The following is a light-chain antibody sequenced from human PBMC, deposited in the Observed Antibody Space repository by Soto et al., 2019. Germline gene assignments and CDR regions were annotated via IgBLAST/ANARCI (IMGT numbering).Light chain of an antibody. CDR2: KAS. V-gene: IGKV1-5*03. CDR3: QQYHSFWT. CDR1: QSISSW. J-gene: IGKJ1*01. Sequence: DIQMTQSPSTLSASVGDRITITCRASQSISSWLAWYQQKPGKAPKILIYKASSLEGGVPSRFSGSGSGTEFTLTISSLQPDDYATYYCQQYHSFWTLGQGTKVDIK.